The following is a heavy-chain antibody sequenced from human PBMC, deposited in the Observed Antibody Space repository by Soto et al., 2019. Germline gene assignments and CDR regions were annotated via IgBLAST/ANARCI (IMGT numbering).Heavy chain of an antibody. CDR1: GFTFSSYE. D-gene: IGHD3-10*01. CDR2: ISSSGSTI. J-gene: IGHJ5*02. Sequence: LRLSCAASGFTFSSYEMNWVRQAPGKGLEWVSYISSSGSTIYYADPVKGRFTISRDNAKNSLYLQMNSLRAEDTAVYYCARQEYNWFDPWGQGTLVTVSS. CDR3: ARQEYNWFDP. V-gene: IGHV3-48*03.